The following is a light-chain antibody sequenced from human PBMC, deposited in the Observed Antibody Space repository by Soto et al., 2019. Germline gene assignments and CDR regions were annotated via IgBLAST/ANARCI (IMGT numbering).Light chain of an antibody. CDR3: SSYTSDWGV. V-gene: IGLV2-14*01. CDR2: EVR. CDR1: SSDVGGYDF. J-gene: IGLJ1*01. Sequence: QYVLTQPASVSGSLGQSITISCTGTSSDVGGYDFVSWYQHHPGKAPKLIIYEVRTRPSGVSDRFSGSKSGNTASLTISGLQAEDEADYYCSSYTSDWGVFGTGTKVTVL.